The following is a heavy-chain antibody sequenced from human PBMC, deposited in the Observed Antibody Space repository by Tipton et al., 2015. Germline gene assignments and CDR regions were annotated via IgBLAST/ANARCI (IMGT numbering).Heavy chain of an antibody. Sequence: SLRLSCAASGFTFSSYAMSWVRQAPGKGLEWVSSISGSSGYIHYADSLRGRITVSRDNARNSLYLQMDGLRAEDTAVYYCARDREGSGFDAFDMWGQGTMVTVSS. V-gene: IGHV3-21*01. D-gene: IGHD2-15*01. J-gene: IGHJ3*02. CDR3: ARDREGSGFDAFDM. CDR2: ISGSSGYI. CDR1: GFTFSSYA.